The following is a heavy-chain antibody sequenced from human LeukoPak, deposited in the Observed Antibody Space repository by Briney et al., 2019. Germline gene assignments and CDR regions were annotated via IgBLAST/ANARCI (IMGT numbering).Heavy chain of an antibody. CDR2: ISGSGDNT. CDR3: AKSSDYYDSSAYSH. V-gene: IGHV3-23*01. CDR1: GFTFSRFA. Sequence: GGSLRLSCAASGFTFSRFAMSWVRQAPGKGLEWVSGISGSGDNTYYADSVKGRFTISRDNSKNTLHLQMNSLRAEDTAIYYCAKSSDYYDSSAYSHWGQGTLVTVSS. D-gene: IGHD3-22*01. J-gene: IGHJ4*02.